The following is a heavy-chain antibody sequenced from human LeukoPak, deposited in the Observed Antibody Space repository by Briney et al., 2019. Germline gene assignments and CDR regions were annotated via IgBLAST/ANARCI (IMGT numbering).Heavy chain of an antibody. J-gene: IGHJ4*02. CDR1: GFTFSSFW. V-gene: IGHV3-7*01. CDR3: AGGSGCIFDS. D-gene: IGHD6-19*01. Sequence: GGSLRLSCAASGFTFSSFWMSWVRRAPGKGLEWVANIKQDGSEKNYVDSVKGRFTISRDNAKNSLYLQMNSLRAEDTAVYYCAGGSGCIFDSWGQGTLVTVSS. CDR2: IKQDGSEK.